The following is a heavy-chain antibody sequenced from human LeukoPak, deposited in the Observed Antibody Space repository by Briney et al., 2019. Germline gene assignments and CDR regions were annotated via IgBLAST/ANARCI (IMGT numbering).Heavy chain of an antibody. CDR2: MNPDSGYT. CDR1: GYTFTSYD. Sequence: ASVKVSCKASGYTFTSYDVHWVRQATGQGLEWMGWMNPDSGYTVFAQNFQGRLKLTRNTSVSTAYMELSSLRSNDTAIYYCARAPFCSGGTYLLDSWGQGTQVTVSS. D-gene: IGHD2-15*01. J-gene: IGHJ4*02. CDR3: ARAPFCSGGTYLLDS. V-gene: IGHV1-8*01.